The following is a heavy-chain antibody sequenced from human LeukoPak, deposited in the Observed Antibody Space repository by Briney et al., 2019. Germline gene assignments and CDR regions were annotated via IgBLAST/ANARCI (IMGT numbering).Heavy chain of an antibody. J-gene: IGHJ4*02. D-gene: IGHD3-22*01. CDR2: IYYSGST. V-gene: IGHV4-39*02. CDR3: ARETKTYYFDSSAYYPYYFDS. Sequence: PSETLSLTCIVSGGSISTSSYYWGWIRQPPGKGLEWIGTIYYSGSTNYNPSLKSRVTISVDTSKNQSSLKLSSVTAADTAVYYCARETKTYYFDSSAYYPYYFDSWGQGTLVTVSS. CDR1: GGSISTSSYY.